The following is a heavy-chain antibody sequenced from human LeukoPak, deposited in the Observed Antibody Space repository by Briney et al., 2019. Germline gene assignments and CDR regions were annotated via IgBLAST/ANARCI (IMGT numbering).Heavy chain of an antibody. V-gene: IGHV3-11*01. CDR2: IDSSGSTI. J-gene: IGHJ4*02. CDR3: ARDEYTYVYFDY. Sequence: GGSLRLSCAASGFTLSDYYMSWIRQAPGKGLEWVSYIDSSGSTIYYADSVKGRFTISRDNAKNSLYLQMNSLRAEDTAVYYCARDEYTYVYFDYWGQGTLVTVSS. D-gene: IGHD5-18*01. CDR1: GFTLSDYY.